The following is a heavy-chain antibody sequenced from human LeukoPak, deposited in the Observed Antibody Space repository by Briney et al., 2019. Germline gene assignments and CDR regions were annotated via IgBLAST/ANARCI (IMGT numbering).Heavy chain of an antibody. CDR2: IYTSGTT. Sequence: SETLSLTCTVSGASITSYYWNWIRQPPGKGLEWIDYIYTSGTTNYNPSLTSRVTISVDTSKSQFSLRLTSVTAADAAVYYCARRRSGGRDFDYWGQGTLVTVSS. D-gene: IGHD2-15*01. CDR3: ARRRSGGRDFDY. V-gene: IGHV4-4*09. J-gene: IGHJ4*02. CDR1: GASITSYY.